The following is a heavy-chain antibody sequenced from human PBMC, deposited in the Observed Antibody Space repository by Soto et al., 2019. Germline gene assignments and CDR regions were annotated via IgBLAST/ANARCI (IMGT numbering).Heavy chain of an antibody. CDR2: IYSTGAT. CDR3: FREGYNWRYN. V-gene: IGHV3-53*01. J-gene: IGHJ1*01. D-gene: IGHD1-26*01. Sequence: PGGSLRLSCAASGFSVSAHYMNWVRQAPGKGLEWVSAIYSTGATYYADSVQGRFTISRDDSKNMLYLQMDDLRVEDTAVYFCFREGYNWRYNWGQGTLVTVSS. CDR1: GFSVSAHY.